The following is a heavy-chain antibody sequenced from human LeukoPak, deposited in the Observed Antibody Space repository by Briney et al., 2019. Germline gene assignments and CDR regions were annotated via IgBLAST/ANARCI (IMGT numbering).Heavy chain of an antibody. V-gene: IGHV4-30-2*01. J-gene: IGHJ5*02. D-gene: IGHD3-22*01. CDR1: GGSISSGGYS. CDR2: IYHSGST. CDR3: ARDSSGYQGWFDP. Sequence: SQTLSLTCAVSGGSISSGGYSWSWIRQPPGKGLEWIGYIYHSGSTYYNPSLKSRVTTSVDRSKNQFSLKLSSVTAADTAVYYCARDSSGYQGWFDPWGQGTLVTVSS.